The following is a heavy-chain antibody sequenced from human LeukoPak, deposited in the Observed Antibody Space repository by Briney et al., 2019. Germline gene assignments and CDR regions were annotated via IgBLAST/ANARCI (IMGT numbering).Heavy chain of an antibody. CDR1: GFTFSSYG. J-gene: IGHJ4*02. CDR3: AKDSGYYGSGSYPVDY. V-gene: IGHV3-30*02. D-gene: IGHD3-10*01. Sequence: PGGSLRLSCAASGFTFSSYGMHWVRQAPGKGLEWVAFIRYDGSNKYYADSVKGRFTISRDNSKNTLYLQMNSLRAEDTAVYYCAKDSGYYGSGSYPVDYWGQGTLVTVSS. CDR2: IRYDGSNK.